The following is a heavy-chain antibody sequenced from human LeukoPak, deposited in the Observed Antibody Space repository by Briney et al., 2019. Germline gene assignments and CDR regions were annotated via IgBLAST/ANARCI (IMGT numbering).Heavy chain of an antibody. J-gene: IGHJ5*02. Sequence: SETLSLTCAVYVGSFSGYYWTWIRQPPGKGLEWIGEMSHSRYPNYNPSLKSRVAISVDTSKNQFSLKLSSVTAADTAVYYCARIVVVITNWFDPWGQGTLVTVSS. CDR1: VGSFSGYY. V-gene: IGHV4-34*01. CDR2: MSHSRYP. CDR3: ARIVVVITNWFDP. D-gene: IGHD3-22*01.